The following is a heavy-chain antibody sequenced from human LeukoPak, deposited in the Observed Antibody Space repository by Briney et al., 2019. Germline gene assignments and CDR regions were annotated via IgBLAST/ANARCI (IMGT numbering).Heavy chain of an antibody. J-gene: IGHJ5*02. V-gene: IGHV1-18*01. Sequence: ASVKVSCKASGYTFTSYGISWVRQAPGQGLEWMGWISAYNGNTNYAQKFQGRVTMTRDTSTSTVYMELSSLRSEDTAVYYCARDARASLRFLVTEESWFDPWGQGTLVTVSS. CDR1: GYTFTSYG. CDR3: ARDARASLRFLVTEESWFDP. D-gene: IGHD3-3*01. CDR2: ISAYNGNT.